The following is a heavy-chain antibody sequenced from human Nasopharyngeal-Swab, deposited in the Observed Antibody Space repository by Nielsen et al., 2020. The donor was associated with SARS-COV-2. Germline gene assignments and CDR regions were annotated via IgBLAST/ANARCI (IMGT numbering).Heavy chain of an antibody. CDR1: GFTFSSYA. D-gene: IGHD6-19*01. J-gene: IGHJ6*02. V-gene: IGHV3-30-3*01. Sequence: GESLKISCAASGFTFSSYAMHWVRQAPGKGLEWVAVISYDGSNKYYPDSVKGRFTISRDNSKNTLYLQMNSLRAEDTAVYYCPRGSGWYHYYYYYGMDVWGQGTTVTVSS. CDR3: PRGSGWYHYYYYYGMDV. CDR2: ISYDGSNK.